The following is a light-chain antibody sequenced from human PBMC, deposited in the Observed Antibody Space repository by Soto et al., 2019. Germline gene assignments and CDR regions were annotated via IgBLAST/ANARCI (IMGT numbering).Light chain of an antibody. CDR3: CSYAGSRTFV. CDR2: EGS. J-gene: IGLJ2*01. V-gene: IGLV2-23*01. CDR1: SSDVGAYNL. Sequence: QSALTQPASVSGSPEQSITISCTGTSSDVGAYNLVSWYQQHPGKAPRLIIYEGSKRPSGIAHRFSGSKSDNAASLTISGLRPEDEPHYHCCSYAGSRTFVFCGGTKVTVL.